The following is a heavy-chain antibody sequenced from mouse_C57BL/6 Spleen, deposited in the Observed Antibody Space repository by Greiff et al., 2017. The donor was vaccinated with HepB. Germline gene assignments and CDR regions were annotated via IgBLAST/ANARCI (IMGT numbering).Heavy chain of an antibody. CDR1: GYSFTGYY. Sequence: EVQLQQSGPELVKPGASVKISCKASGYSFTGYYMNWVKQSPEKSLEWIGEINPSTGGTTYNQKFKAKATLTVDKSSSTAYMQLKSLTSEDSAVYYCARIGSYAMDYWGQGTSVTVSS. CDR2: INPSTGGT. D-gene: IGHD2-2*01. J-gene: IGHJ4*01. CDR3: ARIGSYAMDY. V-gene: IGHV1-42*01.